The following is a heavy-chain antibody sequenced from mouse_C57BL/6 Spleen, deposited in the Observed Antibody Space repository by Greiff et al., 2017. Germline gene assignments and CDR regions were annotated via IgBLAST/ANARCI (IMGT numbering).Heavy chain of an antibody. V-gene: IGHV1-80*01. CDR2: IYPGDGDT. CDR3: ARYDYYGSSYGAMDY. CDR1: GYTFSSYW. Sequence: VQLQQSGPVLVKPGASVKMSCKASGYTFSSYWMNWVKQRPGKGLEWIGKIYPGDGDTNYNGQFKGKATLTADKSSSTAYMQRSSLTSEDSAVYFCARYDYYGSSYGAMDYWGQGTSVTVSS. D-gene: IGHD1-1*01. J-gene: IGHJ4*01.